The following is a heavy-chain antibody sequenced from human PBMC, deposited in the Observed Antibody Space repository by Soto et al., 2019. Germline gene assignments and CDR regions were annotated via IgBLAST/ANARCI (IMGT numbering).Heavy chain of an antibody. J-gene: IGHJ6*04. D-gene: IGHD2-15*01. CDR2: ISYDGSNK. CDR3: AKERGGLPPSEEMDV. Sequence: QVQLVESGGGVVQPGRSLRLSCAASGFTFSSYGMHWVRQAPGKGLEWVAVISYDGSNKYYADSVKGRFTISRDNSKNTLYLQMNSLRAEDTAVYYCAKERGGLPPSEEMDVWGKGTTVTVSS. CDR1: GFTFSSYG. V-gene: IGHV3-30*18.